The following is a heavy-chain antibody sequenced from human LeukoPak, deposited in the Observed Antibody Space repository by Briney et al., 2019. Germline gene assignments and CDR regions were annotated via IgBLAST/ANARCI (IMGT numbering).Heavy chain of an antibody. CDR2: INPSGGST. Sequence: ASVKVSCKASGYTFTSYYMHWVRQAPGQGLEWMGIINPSGGSTSYAQKFQGRVTMTRDTSTSAVYMELSSLRSEDTVVYYCARGYPNTFGGVIAKPYYFDYWGQGTLVTVSS. CDR1: GYTFTSYY. D-gene: IGHD3-16*02. V-gene: IGHV1-46*01. J-gene: IGHJ4*02. CDR3: ARGYPNTFGGVIAKPYYFDY.